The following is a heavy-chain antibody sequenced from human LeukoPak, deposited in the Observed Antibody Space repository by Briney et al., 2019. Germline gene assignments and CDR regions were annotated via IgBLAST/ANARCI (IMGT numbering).Heavy chain of an antibody. CDR3: ARTLAAADGGDY. CDR2: INHSGST. D-gene: IGHD6-13*01. CDR1: GGSFSDYY. Sequence: SETLSLTCAVYGGSFSDYYWTWIRQPPGKGLEWIGEINHSGSTNYNPSLKSRVTISLDTSKNQFSLNLNSVTAADTAVYYCARTLAAADGGDYWGQGTLVTVSS. V-gene: IGHV4-34*01. J-gene: IGHJ4*02.